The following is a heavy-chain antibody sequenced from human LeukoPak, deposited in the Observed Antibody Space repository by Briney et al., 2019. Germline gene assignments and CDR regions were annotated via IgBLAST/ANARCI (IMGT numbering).Heavy chain of an antibody. V-gene: IGHV4-59*01. CDR1: GGSISSYY. Sequence: SETLSLTCTVSGGSISSYYWSWIRQPPGKGLEWIGNLNYSGSTNYNPSLKSRVTISVDTSKNQFSLNLSSVTAADTAVYYCARMIRVYYFDYWGQGTLVTVSS. D-gene: IGHD2-8*01. CDR3: ARMIRVYYFDY. CDR2: LNYSGST. J-gene: IGHJ4*02.